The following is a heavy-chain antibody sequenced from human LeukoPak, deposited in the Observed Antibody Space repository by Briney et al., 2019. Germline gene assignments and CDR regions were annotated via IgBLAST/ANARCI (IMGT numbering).Heavy chain of an antibody. J-gene: IGHJ5*02. CDR1: GYTFNTCG. V-gene: IGHV1-18*01. D-gene: IGHD2-21*02. CDR3: ARKGCTGDCYRFDP. Sequence: ATVKVSCKVSGYTFNTCGISWVRQAPGQRPEWMGWSHIDNGNTKYAQKFQGRVTMTTDTSTSTAYMELSSLRSDDTAVYYCARKGCTGDCYRFDPWGQGTLVTVSS. CDR2: SHIDNGNT.